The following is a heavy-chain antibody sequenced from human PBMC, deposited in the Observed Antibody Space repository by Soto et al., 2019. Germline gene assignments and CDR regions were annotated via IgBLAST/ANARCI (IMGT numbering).Heavy chain of an antibody. V-gene: IGHV4-34*01. CDR3: ARVPVWYDRSGYPY. J-gene: IGHJ4*02. Sequence: SETLSLTCAVYGGSFSGYYWSWIRQPPGKGLEWIGEINHSGSTNRNPSLKSRVTISVDTSKNQFSLKLSSVTAADTAVYYCARVPVWYDRSGYPYWGQGTLVTVSS. CDR2: INHSGST. CDR1: GGSFSGYY. D-gene: IGHD3-22*01.